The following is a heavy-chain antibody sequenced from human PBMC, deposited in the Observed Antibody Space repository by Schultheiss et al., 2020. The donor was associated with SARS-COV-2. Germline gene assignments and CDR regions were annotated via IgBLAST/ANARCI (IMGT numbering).Heavy chain of an antibody. CDR2: ISGSGGST. Sequence: GGSLRLFCAASGFTFSSYAMSWVRQAPGKGLEWVSAISGSGGSTYYADSVKGRFTISRDNSKNTLYLQMNSLRAEDTAVYYCARDGGYSYGEVDYWGQGTLVTVSS. J-gene: IGHJ4*02. CDR3: ARDGGYSYGEVDY. CDR1: GFTFSSYA. D-gene: IGHD5-18*01. V-gene: IGHV3-23*01.